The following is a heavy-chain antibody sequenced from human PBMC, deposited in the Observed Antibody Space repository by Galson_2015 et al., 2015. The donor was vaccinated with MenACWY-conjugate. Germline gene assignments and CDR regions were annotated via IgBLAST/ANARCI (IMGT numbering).Heavy chain of an antibody. CDR3: ARHNQDSRGEKYYCDH. CDR1: GASIRRDHFS. J-gene: IGHJ4*02. Sequence: LSLPCTVSGASIRRDHFSWGWLRRPPGTGLEWIGSAQYSGRTYYNPSLKSRVTIYVDTSPTQFSLKLRFVIAADTAMYYCARHNQDSRGEKYYCDHWGQGALVTVAS. D-gene: IGHD3-22*01. CDR2: AQYSGRT. V-gene: IGHV4-39*01.